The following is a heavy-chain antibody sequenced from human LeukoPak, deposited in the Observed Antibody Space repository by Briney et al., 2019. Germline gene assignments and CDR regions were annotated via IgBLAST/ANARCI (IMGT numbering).Heavy chain of an antibody. CDR3: ARLGYYGSGRRNKDY. Sequence: SETLSLTCIVSGVSISTYYWSWIRQPAGKGLEWIGRIYTTGSTTYNPSLQSRVTMSVDTSKNHFSLKLSSVTAADTAVYYCARLGYYGSGRRNKDYWGQGTLVTVSS. V-gene: IGHV4-4*07. CDR2: IYTTGST. CDR1: GVSISTYY. J-gene: IGHJ4*02. D-gene: IGHD3-10*01.